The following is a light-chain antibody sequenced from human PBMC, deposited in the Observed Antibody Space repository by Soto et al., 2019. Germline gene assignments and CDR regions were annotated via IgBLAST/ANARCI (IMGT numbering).Light chain of an antibody. CDR1: SGHSSYA. CDR2: VNSDGSH. J-gene: IGLJ2*01. V-gene: IGLV4-69*01. CDR3: QTWGTAYVL. Sequence: QPVLTQSPSASASLGASVKLTCTLSSGHSSYAIAWHQQQPEKGPRYLMKVNSDGSHGKGDGIPDRFSGSSSGAERYFTISSLQSEDEADYYCQTWGTAYVLFGGGTKLTVL.